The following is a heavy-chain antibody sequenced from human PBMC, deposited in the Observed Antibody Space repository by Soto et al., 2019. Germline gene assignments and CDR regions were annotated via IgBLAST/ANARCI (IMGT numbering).Heavy chain of an antibody. D-gene: IGHD4-17*01. V-gene: IGHV1-2*02. Sequence: ASVKVSCKASGYTFTGYYMHWVRQAPGQGLEWMGWINPNSGGTNYAQKFQGRVTMTRHASISTAYMELSRLRSDETRVYYCARSPPLRPPWPWGQGTLVTVSS. CDR2: INPNSGGT. CDR3: ARSPPLRPPWP. J-gene: IGHJ5*02. CDR1: GYTFTGYY.